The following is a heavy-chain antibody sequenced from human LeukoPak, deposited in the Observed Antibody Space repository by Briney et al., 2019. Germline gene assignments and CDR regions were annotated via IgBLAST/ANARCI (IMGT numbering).Heavy chain of an antibody. CDR3: ARDQADNYYALDV. Sequence: ASVKVSCKASGYSFTGYYLHWVRQAPGQGLEWMGWINPQTGFTTIARKFQGRVTMTMDTSISTIYMEMNSLRSDDTATFYCARDQADNYYALDVWGQGTSLVVSS. J-gene: IGHJ6*02. D-gene: IGHD5-24*01. V-gene: IGHV1-2*02. CDR2: INPQTGFT. CDR1: GYSFTGYY.